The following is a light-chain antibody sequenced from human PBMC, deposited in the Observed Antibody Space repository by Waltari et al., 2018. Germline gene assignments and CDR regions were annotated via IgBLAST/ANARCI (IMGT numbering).Light chain of an antibody. J-gene: IGLJ3*02. CDR2: EVS. CDR3: CSYAGSSTLWV. CDR1: RSDVGSYNL. V-gene: IGLV2-23*02. Sequence: QSALTQPASVSGSPGQSITISCNGTRSDVGSYNLVSWYQQHPGKAPKLMIYEVSKGPSGVSSRFSGSKSGNTASLTISGLQAEDEADYYCCSYAGSSTLWVFGGGTKLTVL.